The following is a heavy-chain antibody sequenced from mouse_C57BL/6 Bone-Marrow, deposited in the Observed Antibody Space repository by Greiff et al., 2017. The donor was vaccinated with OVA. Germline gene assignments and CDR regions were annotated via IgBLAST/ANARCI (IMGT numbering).Heavy chain of an antibody. V-gene: IGHV5-4*01. CDR2: ISDGGSYT. CDR1: GFTFSSYA. CDR3: AREGQLRLLAY. D-gene: IGHD3-2*02. J-gene: IGHJ3*01. Sequence: EVQGVESGGGLVKPGGSLKLSCAASGFTFSSYAMSWVRQTPEKRLEWVATISDGGSYTYYPDNVKGRFTISRDNAKNNLYRQMSHLKSEDTAMYYCAREGQLRLLAYWGQGTLVTVSA.